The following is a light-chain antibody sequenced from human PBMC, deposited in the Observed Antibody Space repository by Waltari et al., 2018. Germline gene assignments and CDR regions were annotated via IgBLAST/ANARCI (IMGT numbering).Light chain of an antibody. CDR1: TSDAGSYNY. CDR3: SSYTSINTLVV. Sequence: QSALTQPASVSGSPEQSITIPCTGTTSDAGSYNYVSWYQQHPGKAPQLMIYDVTNRPSGVSNRFSGSKSGNTASLTISGLQAEDEADYYCSSYTSINTLVVFGGGTKLTVL. V-gene: IGLV2-14*03. J-gene: IGLJ2*01. CDR2: DVT.